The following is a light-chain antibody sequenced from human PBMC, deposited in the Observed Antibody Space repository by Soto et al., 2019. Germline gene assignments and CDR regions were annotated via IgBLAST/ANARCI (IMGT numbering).Light chain of an antibody. Sequence: DIQLTQSPSTLSAYVGDRLNITCRASQSISDWLAWYQQKPGKAPELLISDASTLATGVPSRFSGSGSGTEFTLTSRSLQTDDSATYFCQEYKTYAFGPGTKVDIK. CDR3: QEYKTYA. J-gene: IGKJ2*01. V-gene: IGKV1-5*01. CDR2: DAS. CDR1: QSISDW.